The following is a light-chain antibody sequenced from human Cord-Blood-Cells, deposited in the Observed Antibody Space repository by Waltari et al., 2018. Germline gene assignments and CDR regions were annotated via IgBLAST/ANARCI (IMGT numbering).Light chain of an antibody. CDR3: SSYTSSSTWV. V-gene: IGLV2-14*01. CDR1: SSDVGGYNY. CDR2: DVS. Sequence: QSALTQPASVSWSPGQSITISCTGTSSDVGGYNYVSWYQQHPGKAPKLMIYDVSNRPSGVSNRFSGSKSGNTASLTISGLQAEDEAYYYCSSYTSSSTWVFGGGTKLTVL. J-gene: IGLJ3*02.